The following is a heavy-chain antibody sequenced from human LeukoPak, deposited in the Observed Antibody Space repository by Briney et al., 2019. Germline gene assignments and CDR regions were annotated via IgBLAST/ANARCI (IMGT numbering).Heavy chain of an antibody. CDR2: INPNSGGT. Sequence: ASVKVSCKASGYTFTGYYMHWVRQAPGQGLEWMGWINPNSGGTNYAQKFQGRVTMTRDTSTSTAYMGLSRLRSDDTAVYYCASPPEYCSSTSCYLDFDYWGQGTLVTISS. CDR3: ASPPEYCSSTSCYLDFDY. V-gene: IGHV1-2*02. J-gene: IGHJ4*02. CDR1: GYTFTGYY. D-gene: IGHD2-2*01.